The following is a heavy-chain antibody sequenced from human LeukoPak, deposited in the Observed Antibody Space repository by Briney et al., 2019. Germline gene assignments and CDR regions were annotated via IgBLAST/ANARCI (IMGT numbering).Heavy chain of an antibody. J-gene: IGHJ4*02. Sequence: GGSLNFSCAASGFTFSSNDMNWFPQAPGKGWEWVSAIGTAGDTYYPGSVKGRFTISRENAKNSLYLQMNSLRAGDTAVYYCARDPGEGYFDYWGQGTLVTVSS. CDR2: IGTAGDT. D-gene: IGHD3-10*01. CDR3: ARDPGEGYFDY. V-gene: IGHV3-13*01. CDR1: GFTFSSND.